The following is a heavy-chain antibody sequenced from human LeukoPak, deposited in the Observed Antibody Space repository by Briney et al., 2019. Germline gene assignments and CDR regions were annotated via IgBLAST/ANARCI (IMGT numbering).Heavy chain of an antibody. CDR1: GGSISSSSYY. V-gene: IGHV4-39*01. J-gene: IGHJ4*02. Sequence: KSSETLSLTCTVSGGSISSSSYYWVWIRQPPGKGLEWIGSSYYSGSTYYNPSLKSRVTISVYTSKNQFSLKLSSVTAADTAVYYCARRVVVVTAIPYYYFDYWGQGTLVTVSS. CDR2: SYYSGST. D-gene: IGHD2-21*02. CDR3: ARRVVVVTAIPYYYFDY.